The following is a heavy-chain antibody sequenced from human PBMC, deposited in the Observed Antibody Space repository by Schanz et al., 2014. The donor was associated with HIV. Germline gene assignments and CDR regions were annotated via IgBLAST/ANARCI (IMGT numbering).Heavy chain of an antibody. D-gene: IGHD3-22*01. Sequence: QVQLVESGGDLVKPGGSLRLSCAASGFRLSDYYMSWLRQAPGKGLEWVSYISKSGSTMYYAESVKGRYTISRDNTKNSLYLEMDSLRAEDTARYYCTRDAFYYDSPFDFWGQGTMVTVSS. CDR2: ISKSGSTM. V-gene: IGHV3-11*01. CDR3: TRDAFYYDSPFDF. CDR1: GFRLSDYY. J-gene: IGHJ3*01.